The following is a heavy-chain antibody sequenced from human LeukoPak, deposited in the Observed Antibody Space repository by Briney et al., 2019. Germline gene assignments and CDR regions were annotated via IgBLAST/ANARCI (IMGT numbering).Heavy chain of an antibody. CDR2: IYYSGST. CDR1: GGSISSYY. Sequence: SDTLSLTCTVSGGSISSYYWSWIRQPPGKGLEWIGYIYYSGSTNYNPSLKSRVTISVDTSKNQFSLKLSSVTAADTAVYYCARRPGYSSGWYDLWGQGILVTVSS. CDR3: ARRPGYSSGWYDL. J-gene: IGHJ5*02. D-gene: IGHD6-19*01. V-gene: IGHV4-59*07.